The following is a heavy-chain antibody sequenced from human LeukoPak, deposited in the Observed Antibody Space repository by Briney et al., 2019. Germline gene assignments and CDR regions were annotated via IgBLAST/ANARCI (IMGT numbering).Heavy chain of an antibody. CDR3: ARGSLLRYFDWPD. V-gene: IGHV3-53*01. D-gene: IGHD3-9*01. CDR2: IYGASST. Sequence: GGSLRLSCAASGFTFSSYSMNWVRQAPGKGLEWVSVIYGASSTYYADSVNGRFTISRDDSKNTLYLQMNSLRAEDTAVYYCARGSLLRYFDWPDWGQGTLVTVSS. CDR1: GFTFSSYS. J-gene: IGHJ4*02.